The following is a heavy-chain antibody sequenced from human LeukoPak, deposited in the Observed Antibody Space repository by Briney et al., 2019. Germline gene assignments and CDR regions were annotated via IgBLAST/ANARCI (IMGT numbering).Heavy chain of an antibody. V-gene: IGHV4-34*01. CDR2: INHSGST. J-gene: IGHJ6*04. Sequence: PSETLSLTCTVSGGSISSYYWSWIRQPPGKGLEWIGEINHSGSTNYNPSLKSRVTISVDTSKNQFSLKLSSVTAADTAVYYCARRWIPSYYYGMDVWGKGTTVTVSS. CDR1: GGSISSYY. D-gene: IGHD5-18*01. CDR3: ARRWIPSYYYGMDV.